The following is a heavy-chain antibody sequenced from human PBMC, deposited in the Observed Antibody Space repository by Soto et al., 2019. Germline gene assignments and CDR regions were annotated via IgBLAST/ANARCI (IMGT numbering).Heavy chain of an antibody. Sequence: ASVKVSCKASGYTFTTHYVHWVRQAPGQGLEWMGIINPIGDSTTYAQNFQGRVTMTRDTSTSTVYMELSRLRSEDTAVYHCAIGSGRSTSFNYWGQGTLVTVSS. V-gene: IGHV1-46*01. CDR1: GYTFTTHY. CDR2: INPIGDST. D-gene: IGHD6-19*01. CDR3: AIGSGRSTSFNY. J-gene: IGHJ4*02.